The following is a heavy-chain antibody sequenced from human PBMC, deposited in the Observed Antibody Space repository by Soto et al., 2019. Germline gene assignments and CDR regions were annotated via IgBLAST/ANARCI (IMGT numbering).Heavy chain of an antibody. D-gene: IGHD4-4*01. CDR2: IIPIFGTA. V-gene: IGHV1-69*01. Sequence: WVRQAPGQGLEWMGGIIPIFGTANYAQKFQGRVTITADESTSTAYMELSSLRSEDTAVYYCAKKRRDGYSYWYFDLWGRGTLVTVSS. CDR3: AKKRRDGYSYWYFDL. J-gene: IGHJ2*01.